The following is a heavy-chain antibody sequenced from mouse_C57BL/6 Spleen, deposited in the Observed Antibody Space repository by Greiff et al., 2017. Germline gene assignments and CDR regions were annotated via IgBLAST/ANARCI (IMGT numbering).Heavy chain of an antibody. CDR3: AKNRGTTDYAMDY. Sequence: VKLMESGPGLVQPSQSLSITCTVSGFSLTSYGVHWVRQSPGKGLEWLGVIWRGGSTDYNAAFMSRLSITKDNSKSQVFFKMNSLQADDTAIYYCAKNRGTTDYAMDYWGQGTSVTVSS. CDR2: IWRGGST. V-gene: IGHV2-5*01. CDR1: GFSLTSYG. J-gene: IGHJ4*01. D-gene: IGHD1-1*01.